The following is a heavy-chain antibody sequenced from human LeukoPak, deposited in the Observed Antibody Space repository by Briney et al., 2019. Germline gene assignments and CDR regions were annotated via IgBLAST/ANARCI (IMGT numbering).Heavy chain of an antibody. J-gene: IGHJ4*02. CDR1: GYSFTSYY. CDR3: ARDGPVEMATIREFDY. Sequence: ASVKVSCKASGYSFTSYYMHWVRQAPGQGLEWMGIINPSGGSTSYAQKFQDRVTMTTDTSTSTAYMELSSLRSEDTAVYYCARDGPVEMATIREFDYWGQGTLVTVSS. V-gene: IGHV1-46*01. CDR2: INPSGGST. D-gene: IGHD5-24*01.